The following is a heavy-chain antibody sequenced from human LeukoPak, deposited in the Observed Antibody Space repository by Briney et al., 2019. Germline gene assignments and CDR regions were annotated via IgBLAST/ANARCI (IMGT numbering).Heavy chain of an antibody. CDR1: GGSFSGYY. V-gene: IGHV4-34*01. CDR3: ARGPSIITMVRGVQI. CDR2: INHSGST. J-gene: IGHJ3*02. Sequence: SETLSLTCAVYGGSFSGYYWSWIRQPPGKGLEWIGEINHSGSTNYNPSLKSRVTISVDTSKNQFSLKLSSVTAADTAVYYCARGPSIITMVRGVQIWGQGTMVTVSS. D-gene: IGHD3-10*01.